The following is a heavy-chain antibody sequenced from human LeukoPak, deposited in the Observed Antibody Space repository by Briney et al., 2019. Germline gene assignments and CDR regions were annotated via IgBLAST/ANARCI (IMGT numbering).Heavy chain of an antibody. CDR1: GGTFSSYA. V-gene: IGHV1-69*04. D-gene: IGHD3-10*01. J-gene: IGHJ4*02. CDR2: IIPILGIA. CDR3: ATVLFGEFSTSFDY. Sequence: GASVKVSCKASGGTFSSYAISWVRQAPGQGLEWMGRIIPILGIANYAQKFQGRVTMTEDTSTDTAYMELSSLRSEDTAVYYCATVLFGEFSTSFDYWGQGTLVTVSS.